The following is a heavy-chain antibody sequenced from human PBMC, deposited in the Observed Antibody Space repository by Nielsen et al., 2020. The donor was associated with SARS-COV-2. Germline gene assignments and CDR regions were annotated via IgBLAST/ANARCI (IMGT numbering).Heavy chain of an antibody. Sequence: ASVKVSCKASGYTFTSYGISWVRQAPGQGLEWMGWISAYNGNTSYAQKFQGRVTMTRDTSTSTVYMELSSLRSEDTAVYYCARGGYYDTAEVYWGQGTLVTVSS. CDR3: ARGGYYDTAEVY. CDR2: ISAYNGNT. D-gene: IGHD3-22*01. V-gene: IGHV1-18*01. CDR1: GYTFTSYG. J-gene: IGHJ4*02.